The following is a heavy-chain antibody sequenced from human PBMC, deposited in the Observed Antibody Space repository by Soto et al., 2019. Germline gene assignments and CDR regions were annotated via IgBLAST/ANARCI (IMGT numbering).Heavy chain of an antibody. J-gene: IGHJ4*02. CDR3: AHLDGSAWYYYDN. CDR1: GFSLSTNKVA. D-gene: IGHD6-6*01. Sequence: QITLKESAPTLVKPTQTLTLTCTFSGFSLSTNKVAVGWIRQPPGKALEWLAHINGHGDENYSSSLKSRLTITKDTSKNQVVLTMTHMDPVDTATYYCAHLDGSAWYYYDNWGQGTLVTVSS. CDR2: INGHGDE. V-gene: IGHV2-5*01.